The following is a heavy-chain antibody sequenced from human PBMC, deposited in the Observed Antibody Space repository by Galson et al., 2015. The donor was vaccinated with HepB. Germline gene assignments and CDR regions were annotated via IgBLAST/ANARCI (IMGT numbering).Heavy chain of an antibody. J-gene: IGHJ4*02. V-gene: IGHV1-18*04. CDR2: ISGYNGNT. CDR1: GYSFTSHG. Sequence: SVKVSCKASGYSFTSHGISWLRQAPGQGLEWMGWISGYNGNTNYAQKFQGRVTMTTDTSTSTVYMELKSLTSDDTAVYYCARDSGGQQWLVIWRYFDNWGQGTLVTVSS. CDR3: ARDSGGQQWLVIWRYFDN. D-gene: IGHD6-19*01.